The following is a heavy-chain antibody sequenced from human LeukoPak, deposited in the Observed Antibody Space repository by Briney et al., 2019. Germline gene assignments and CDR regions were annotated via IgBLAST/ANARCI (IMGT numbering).Heavy chain of an antibody. D-gene: IGHD1-14*01. V-gene: IGHV1-8*03. Sequence: GASVKVSCKASGYTFSNYDISWVRQATGQRLEWMGWMSPHSGETNYGKKFQGRVSITRDTSLSTAYMELSGLRSEDTAVYYCARASELDDAFDIWGQGTMVTVSS. CDR2: MSPHSGET. CDR1: GYTFSNYD. J-gene: IGHJ3*02. CDR3: ARASELDDAFDI.